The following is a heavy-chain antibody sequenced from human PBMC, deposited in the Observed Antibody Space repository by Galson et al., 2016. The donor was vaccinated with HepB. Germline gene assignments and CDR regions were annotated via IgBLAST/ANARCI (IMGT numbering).Heavy chain of an antibody. CDR3: ARVGQHYYNSNTYYYWFDP. Sequence: SETLSFTCTVSGGSISGYYWSWIRQPPGKGLEWIAYMYYIGSTTHNPSLKSRVTMSVDTSKNQFSLRLSSVTAADTAVYYCARVGQHYYNSNTYYYWFDPWGQGTLVTVAS. J-gene: IGHJ5*02. CDR1: GGSISGYY. D-gene: IGHD3-22*01. CDR2: MYYIGST. V-gene: IGHV4-59*08.